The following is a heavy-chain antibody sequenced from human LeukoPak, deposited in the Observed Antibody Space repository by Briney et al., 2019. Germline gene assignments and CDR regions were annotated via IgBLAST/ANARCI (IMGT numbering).Heavy chain of an antibody. CDR1: GGSISSGGYS. Sequence: PSQTLSLTCAVSGGSISSGGYSWSWIRQPPGKGLEWIGYIYNSGSTYYNPSLKSRVTISLDRSRNQFSLKLSSVTAADTAVYYCARSSSGWLQDAFDIWGQGTMVTVSS. J-gene: IGHJ3*02. V-gene: IGHV4-30-2*02. CDR3: ARSSSGWLQDAFDI. D-gene: IGHD6-19*01. CDR2: IYNSGST.